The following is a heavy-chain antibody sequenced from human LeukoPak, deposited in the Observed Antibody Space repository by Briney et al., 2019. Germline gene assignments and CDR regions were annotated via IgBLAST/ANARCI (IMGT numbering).Heavy chain of an antibody. CDR3: ARDPYSGAYYEGYYYYYMDV. D-gene: IGHD1-26*01. CDR1: GFTFSNYN. CDR2: ITSSSSYK. V-gene: IGHV3-21*01. Sequence: GGSLRLSCAGPGFTFSNYNMNWVRQAPGKGLEWISSITSSSSYKFYADSVKGRFTISRDNAKNSLYLQMNSLRAEDTAVYYCARDPYSGAYYEGYYYYYMDVWGKGTTVTVSS. J-gene: IGHJ6*03.